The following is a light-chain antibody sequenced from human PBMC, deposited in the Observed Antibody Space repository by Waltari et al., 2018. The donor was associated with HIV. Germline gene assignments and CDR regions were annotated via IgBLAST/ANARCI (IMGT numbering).Light chain of an antibody. Sequence: QSALTQPASVSGSPGQSLAISCTASSSDMSTYNRVSWYQQHPGKAPKLIIYEVGNRPSGVSNRFSGSKSGNTASLTISGLQAEDEADYYCISYTTTDFYVFGPGTWVTVL. CDR2: EVG. V-gene: IGLV2-14*01. CDR1: SSDMSTYNR. CDR3: ISYTTTDFYV. J-gene: IGLJ1*01.